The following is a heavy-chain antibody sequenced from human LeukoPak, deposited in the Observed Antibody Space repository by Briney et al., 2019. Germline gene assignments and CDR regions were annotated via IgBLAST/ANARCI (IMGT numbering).Heavy chain of an antibody. D-gene: IGHD3-10*01. CDR1: GFMLRSYA. J-gene: IGHJ4*02. V-gene: IGHV3-23*01. CDR2: ISGSGGST. CDR3: ATNACSYDRSGSYHSF. Sequence: PGGSLRLSCVASGFMLRSYAMSWVRQAPGKGLEWVSAISGSGGSTYYADSVKGRFTISRDKSKNTLFLLMNSLRVGDSAVYYCATNACSYDRSGSYHSFWGQGTLVTVSS.